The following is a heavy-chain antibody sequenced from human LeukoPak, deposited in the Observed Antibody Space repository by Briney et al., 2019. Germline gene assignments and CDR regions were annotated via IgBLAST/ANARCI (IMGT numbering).Heavy chain of an antibody. V-gene: IGHV3-30-3*01. CDR2: ISYDGSNK. Sequence: PGGSLRLSCAASGFTFSSYAMHWVRQAPGKGLEWVAVISYDGSNKYYADSVKGRFTISRDNSKNTLYLQMNSLRAEDTAVYYCAREAVMGQWLLFDYWGQGTLVTVSS. J-gene: IGHJ4*02. CDR1: GFTFSSYA. CDR3: AREAVMGQWLLFDY. D-gene: IGHD6-19*01.